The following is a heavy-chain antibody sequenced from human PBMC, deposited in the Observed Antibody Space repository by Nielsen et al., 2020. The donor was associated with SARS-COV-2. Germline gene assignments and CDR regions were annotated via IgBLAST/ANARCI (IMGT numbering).Heavy chain of an antibody. V-gene: IGHV3-30-3*01. J-gene: IGHJ4*02. Sequence: GESLKISCAASGFTFSSYAMHWVRQAPGKGLEWVAVISYDGSNKYYADSVKGRFTISRDNAKNSLYLQMNSLRAEDTALYYCAKDTWGVPHGLFDYWGQGTLVTVSS. CDR1: GFTFSSYA. D-gene: IGHD3-16*01. CDR2: ISYDGSNK. CDR3: AKDTWGVPHGLFDY.